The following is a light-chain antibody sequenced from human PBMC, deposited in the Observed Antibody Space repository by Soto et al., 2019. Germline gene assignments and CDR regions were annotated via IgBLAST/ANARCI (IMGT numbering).Light chain of an antibody. CDR1: QSISTE. Sequence: EIVMTQSPATLSVSPGERATLSCRASQSISTELAWYQQKPGQPPRLLIYSASTRATGVPARVAGSGSGSAFTLTISGLQSEDFGVYYCQQGHNWPLTVGQGTRLEI. J-gene: IGKJ2*01. CDR3: QQGHNWPLT. V-gene: IGKV3-15*01. CDR2: SAS.